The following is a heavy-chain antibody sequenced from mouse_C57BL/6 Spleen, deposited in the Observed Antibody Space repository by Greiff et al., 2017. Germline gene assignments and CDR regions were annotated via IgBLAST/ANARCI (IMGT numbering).Heavy chain of an antibody. Sequence: EVKVVESGEGLVKPGGSLKLSCAAFGFTFSSYAMSWVRQTPEKRLEWVAYISSGGDYIYYADTVKGRFTISRDNARNTLYLQMSSLKSEDTAMYYCTRDHYDSDFDYWGQGTTLTVSS. V-gene: IGHV5-9-1*02. CDR2: ISSGGDYI. D-gene: IGHD2-4*01. J-gene: IGHJ2*01. CDR1: GFTFSSYA. CDR3: TRDHYDSDFDY.